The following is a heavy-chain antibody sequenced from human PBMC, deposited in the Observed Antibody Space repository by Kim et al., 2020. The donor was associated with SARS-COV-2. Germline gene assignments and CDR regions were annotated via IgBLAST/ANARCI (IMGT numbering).Heavy chain of an antibody. D-gene: IGHD2-2*01. V-gene: IGHV1-69*13. Sequence: SVKVSCKTSGGTFSRLSISWVRQAPGQGLEWMGVIIPIFGTTNSARQFQGRATLTADESTSTAHMELSSLRAEDTALYYCTSGVVPDVIREGPHYYYGM. CDR3: TSGVVPDVIREGPHYYYGM. CDR1: GGTFSRLS. J-gene: IGHJ6*01. CDR2: IIPIFGTT.